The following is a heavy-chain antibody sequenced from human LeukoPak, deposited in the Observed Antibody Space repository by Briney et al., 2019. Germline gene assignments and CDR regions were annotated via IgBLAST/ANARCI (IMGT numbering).Heavy chain of an antibody. V-gene: IGHV3-23*01. D-gene: IGHD4-17*01. Sequence: PGGSLRLSCAASGFTFSSYAMSWVRQAPGKGLEWVSAISGSGGSTYYADSVKGRFTISRDNSKNTPYLQMNSLRAEDTAVYYCAKLSTVTDYFDYWGQGTLVTVSS. CDR1: GFTFSSYA. J-gene: IGHJ4*02. CDR3: AKLSTVTDYFDY. CDR2: ISGSGGST.